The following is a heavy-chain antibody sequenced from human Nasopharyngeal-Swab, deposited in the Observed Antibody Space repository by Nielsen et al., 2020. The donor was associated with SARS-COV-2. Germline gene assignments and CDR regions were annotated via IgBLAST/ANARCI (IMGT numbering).Heavy chain of an antibody. J-gene: IGHJ6*02. CDR3: ASLAGTMVRGVIPHRYYDYGMDV. CDR1: GGSISSYY. Sequence: SETLSLTCTVSGGSISSYYWSWIRQPPGKGLEWIGYIYYSGSTNYNPSLKSRVTISVDTSKNQFSLKLSSVTAADTAVYYCASLAGTMVRGVIPHRYYDYGMDVWRQGTTVTVSS. D-gene: IGHD3-10*01. CDR2: IYYSGST. V-gene: IGHV4-59*01.